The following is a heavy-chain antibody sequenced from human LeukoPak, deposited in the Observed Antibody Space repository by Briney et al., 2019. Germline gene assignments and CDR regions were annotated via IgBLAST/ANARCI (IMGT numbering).Heavy chain of an antibody. V-gene: IGHV1-46*01. CDR1: GYTFTSYY. Sequence: ASVKVSCKASGYTFTSYYMHWVRQAPGQGLEWMGIINPSGGSTSYAQKFQGRVTMTRDTSTSTVYMELSSLRSEDTAVYYCARDWANYDQFGSGEPDDYWGQGTLVTVSS. CDR2: INPSGGST. CDR3: ARDWANYDQFGSGEPDDY. D-gene: IGHD1-26*01. J-gene: IGHJ4*02.